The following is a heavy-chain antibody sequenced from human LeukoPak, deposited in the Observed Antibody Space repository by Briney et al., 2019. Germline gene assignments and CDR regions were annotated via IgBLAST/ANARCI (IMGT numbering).Heavy chain of an antibody. CDR2: INPSGGST. CDR1: GYTFTSYY. D-gene: IGHD6-19*01. J-gene: IGHJ5*02. V-gene: IGHV1-46*01. Sequence: ASVKVSCKASGYTFTSYYMHWVRQAPGQGLEWMGIINPSGGSTSYAQKFQGRVTMTRDTSTSTVYMEPSSLRSEDTAVYYCARDCGTAVAGTGYNWFDPWGQGTLVTVSS. CDR3: ARDCGTAVAGTGYNWFDP.